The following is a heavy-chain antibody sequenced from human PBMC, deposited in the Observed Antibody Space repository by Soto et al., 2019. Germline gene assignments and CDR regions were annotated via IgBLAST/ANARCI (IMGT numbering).Heavy chain of an antibody. D-gene: IGHD3-22*01. CDR3: ARGRTVRNYADDSSDYFYFCDC. J-gene: IGHJ4*02. CDR1: GDSISTFY. CDR2: VYYTGST. Sequence: LSLTCTVSGDSISTFYWGWMRQSPGKELEWIGYVYYTGSTNYNPSLKSRVTISVDRSKNQFSLKLTSANAADTAVYYCARGRTVRNYADDSSDYFYFCDCWGQGTKVAASS. V-gene: IGHV4-59*01.